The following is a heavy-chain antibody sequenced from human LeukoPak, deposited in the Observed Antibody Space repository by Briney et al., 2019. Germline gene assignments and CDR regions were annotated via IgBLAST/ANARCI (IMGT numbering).Heavy chain of an antibody. D-gene: IGHD2-21*02. J-gene: IGHJ6*02. Sequence: PGGSLRLSCAASGFIFDDYAMHWVRQAPGKGLEWVSLISGDGGSTYYADFVNGRFTISRDNSKNSQLQHSNTLRTEDTALYYCAKDMGGDCCMVCGMDVWGQGTTVTVSS. V-gene: IGHV3-43*02. CDR2: ISGDGGST. CDR3: AKDMGGDCCMVCGMDV. CDR1: GFIFDDYA.